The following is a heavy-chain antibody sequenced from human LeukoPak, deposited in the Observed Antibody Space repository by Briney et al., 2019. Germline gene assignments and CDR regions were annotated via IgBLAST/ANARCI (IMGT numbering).Heavy chain of an antibody. J-gene: IGHJ4*02. CDR3: AKDGMSLDSSWFDY. CDR2: ISASGDST. V-gene: IGHV3-23*01. CDR1: GFTFSSYA. D-gene: IGHD6-13*01. Sequence: GGSLRLSCAASGFTFSSYAMSWVRQAPGKGLEWLSAISASGDSTFYVGSVKGRFTISRDNSKNTLYLQMNSLRVEDTAVYYCAKDGMSLDSSWFDYWGQGTLVTVSS.